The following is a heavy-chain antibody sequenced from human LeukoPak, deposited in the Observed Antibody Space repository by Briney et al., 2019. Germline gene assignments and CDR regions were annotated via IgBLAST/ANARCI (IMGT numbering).Heavy chain of an antibody. Sequence: ASVKVSCKVSGYTLTELSMHWVRQAPGKGLEWMGGFDPEDGETIYAQKFQGRVTMTEDTSTDTAYMELSSLRSEDTAVYYCATDPLPSYYYDSSGYYSDYWGQGTLVTVSS. D-gene: IGHD3-22*01. CDR1: GYTLTELS. V-gene: IGHV1-24*01. CDR3: ATDPLPSYYYDSSGYYSDY. CDR2: FDPEDGET. J-gene: IGHJ4*02.